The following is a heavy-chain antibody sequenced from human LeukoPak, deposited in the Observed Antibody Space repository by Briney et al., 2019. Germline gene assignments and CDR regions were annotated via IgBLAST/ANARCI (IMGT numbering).Heavy chain of an antibody. CDR3: ASPMTLVVRGLAGIDAFDV. D-gene: IGHD3-10*01. CDR1: GGSISSDGYY. CDR2: IYYTGST. J-gene: IGHJ3*01. Sequence: PSETLSLTCTVSGGSISSDGYYWSWIRQPPGKGLEWIGHIYYTGSTHYNASPKSRVTISVDRSKNQVSLNLNSVTAADTAVYYCASPMTLVVRGLAGIDAFDVWGQGTMVTVSS. V-gene: IGHV4-30-2*01.